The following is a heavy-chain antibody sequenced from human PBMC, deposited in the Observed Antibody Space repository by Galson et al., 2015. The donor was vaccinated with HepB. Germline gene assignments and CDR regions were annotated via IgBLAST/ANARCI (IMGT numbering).Heavy chain of an antibody. J-gene: IGHJ4*02. CDR2: IWKDGTNN. CDR3: VRDRTSGGLDF. V-gene: IGHV3-33*08. CDR1: GFTFSDYG. Sequence: SLRLSCAASGFTFSDYGMHWVRQAPGKGLEWVGLIWKDGTNNYYSDSVKGRFTISKDNSKNTVFLHMTAADTGIFYCVRDRTSGGLDFWGLGILVTVSS. D-gene: IGHD4-23*01.